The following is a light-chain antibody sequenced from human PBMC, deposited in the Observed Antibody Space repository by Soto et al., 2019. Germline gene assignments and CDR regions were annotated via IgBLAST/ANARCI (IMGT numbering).Light chain of an antibody. CDR2: SDT. J-gene: IGLJ2*01. CDR3: QVWDSVSAHVV. Sequence: SYELTQPTSVSVAPGKTASISCGGNDIGSKGVHWYQQKPCQAPVLVIYSDTDLPPVITERFSGSNSANLATLTISRVEAGDEADYYCQVWDSVSAHVVFCGGTKLTVL. CDR1: DIGSKG. V-gene: IGLV3-21*01.